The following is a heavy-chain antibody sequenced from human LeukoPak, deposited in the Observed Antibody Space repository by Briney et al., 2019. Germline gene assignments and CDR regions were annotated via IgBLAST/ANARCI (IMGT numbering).Heavy chain of an antibody. Sequence: PGGSLRLSCAASGFTFSSYAMSWVRQAPGKGLEWVSAIDTSGGHIYYADSVKGRFTISRDNSENTLYLQMNSLRAEDTALYYCAKESCSSRCNFDYWGQGTLVTVSS. J-gene: IGHJ4*02. D-gene: IGHD2-2*01. CDR1: GFTFSSYA. CDR3: AKESCSSRCNFDY. V-gene: IGHV3-23*01. CDR2: IDTSGGHI.